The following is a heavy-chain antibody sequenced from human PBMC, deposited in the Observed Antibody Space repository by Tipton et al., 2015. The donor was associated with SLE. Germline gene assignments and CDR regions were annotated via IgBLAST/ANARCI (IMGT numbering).Heavy chain of an antibody. D-gene: IGHD2-15*01. CDR2: INHSGST. V-gene: IGHV4-34*01. CDR3: ARVVVAAYDAFDI. CDR1: GGSFSGYY. J-gene: IGHJ3*02. Sequence: TLSITCAVYGGSFSGYYWSWIRQPPGKGLEWIGEINHSGSTYYNPSLKSRVTISVDTSKNQFSLKLSSVTAADTAVYYCARVVVAAYDAFDIWGQGTMVTVSS.